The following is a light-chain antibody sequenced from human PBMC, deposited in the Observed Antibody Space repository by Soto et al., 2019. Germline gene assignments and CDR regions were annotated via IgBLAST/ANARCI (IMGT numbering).Light chain of an antibody. V-gene: IGLV3-25*02. CDR1: ALATQY. CDR2: KDT. CDR3: QSADNSATYV. Sequence: SYELTQPPSVSVYPGQTAKITCSGAALATQYAFWYHVRPGQAPVLVIYKDTERPSGIPERFSGSGPGTTVTLTIGGVQAEDEGDYYCQSADNSATYVFGTGTKVTVL. J-gene: IGLJ1*01.